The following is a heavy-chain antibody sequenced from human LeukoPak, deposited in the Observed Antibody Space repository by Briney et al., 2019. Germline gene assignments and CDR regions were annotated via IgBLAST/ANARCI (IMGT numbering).Heavy chain of an antibody. CDR2: ISGRGGTT. J-gene: IGHJ5*02. Sequence: GGSLRLSCAASGFPFNNYAMTWVRQTPGEGLEWVSLISGRGGTTYYADSVKGRFTISRDNSKNTLYLQMNSLTAEDSALYYCAKDGSRSPEFRFDPWGQGTLVTVSS. CDR3: AKDGSRSPEFRFDP. D-gene: IGHD6-6*01. V-gene: IGHV3-23*01. CDR1: GFPFNNYA.